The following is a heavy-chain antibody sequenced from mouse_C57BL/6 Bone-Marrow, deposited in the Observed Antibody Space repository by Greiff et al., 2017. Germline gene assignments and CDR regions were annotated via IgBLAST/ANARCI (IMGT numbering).Heavy chain of an antibody. CDR2: IYTRSGNT. CDR3: AGWWFAY. J-gene: IGHJ3*01. CDR1: GYTFTSYG. V-gene: IGHV1-81*01. Sequence: QVQLQQSGAELARPGASVKLSCKASGYTFTSYGISWVKQRTGQGLEWIGGIYTRSGNTYYNEKFKGKATLTADKSSSSAYMELRSLKSKDSAVYVCAGWWFAYWGQGTLVTVSA.